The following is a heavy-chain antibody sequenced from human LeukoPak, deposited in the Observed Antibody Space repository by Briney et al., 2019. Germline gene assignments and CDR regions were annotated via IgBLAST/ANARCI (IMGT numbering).Heavy chain of an antibody. Sequence: SETLSLTCTVSGGSVSSGSYYWSWIRQPPGKGLEWIGYIYDSGSTNYNPSLKSRVTISVDTSKNQFSLKLSSVTAADTAVYYGAGDPSGYFNYWGQGTLSPSPQ. CDR1: GGSVSSGSYY. D-gene: IGHD3-22*01. CDR3: AGDPSGYFNY. J-gene: IGHJ4*02. V-gene: IGHV4-61*01. CDR2: IYDSGST.